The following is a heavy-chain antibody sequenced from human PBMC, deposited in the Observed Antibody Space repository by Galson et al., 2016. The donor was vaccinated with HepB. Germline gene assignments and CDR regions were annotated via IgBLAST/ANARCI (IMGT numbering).Heavy chain of an antibody. CDR2: LSYNGRDT. J-gene: IGHJ4*02. V-gene: IGHV3-30*09. CDR1: GFTFSLYS. Sequence: SLRLSCAASGFTFSLYSMLWVRQAPGKALEWVAVLSYNGRDTYYADSVRGRSAISRDDSKNTVYLQLNSLRTEDTAVYYCAREITGWNWDYWGQGTLVTVSS. D-gene: IGHD1-7*01. CDR3: AREITGWNWDY.